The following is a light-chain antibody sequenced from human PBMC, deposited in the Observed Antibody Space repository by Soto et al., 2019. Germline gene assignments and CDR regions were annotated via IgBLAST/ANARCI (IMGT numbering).Light chain of an antibody. CDR3: QHFGCTPFT. J-gene: IGKJ5*01. CDR2: GAS. CDR1: QSVSSSY. V-gene: IGKV3-20*01. Sequence: ILLTQSLSTLSLSPREGATLSCRASQSVSSSYIAWYQQRPGQTPSLLIYGASTRATGIPGRFSGSVSGTHFTLTISRLEPGDFAVYYCQHFGCTPFTFGQGTRMEIK.